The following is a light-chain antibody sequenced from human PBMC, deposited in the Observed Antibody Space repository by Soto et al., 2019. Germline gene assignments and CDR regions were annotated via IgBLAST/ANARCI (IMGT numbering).Light chain of an antibody. CDR1: RSVNNN. Sequence: EVVMTQSPATLSVSPGERAILSCRASRSVNNNYLAWYQQKPGQAPRLLIYGVSTRATDTPARFSGSGSGTEFTLMISSLQSEGFAVYYCQQYDSWPITFGQGTRLEIK. V-gene: IGKV3-15*01. CDR3: QQYDSWPIT. J-gene: IGKJ5*01. CDR2: GVS.